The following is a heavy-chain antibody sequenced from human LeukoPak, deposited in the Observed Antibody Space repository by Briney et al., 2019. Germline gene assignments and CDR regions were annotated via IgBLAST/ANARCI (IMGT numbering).Heavy chain of an antibody. Sequence: PSETLSLTCTVSGYSISSGYYWGWIRQPPGKGLEWIGSIYHSGSTYYNPSLKSRITISVDTSKNQFSLKLSSVTAAGTAVYYCARNSCPSGSCYDNRGYFDYWGQGTLVTVSS. J-gene: IGHJ4*02. CDR1: GYSISSGYY. CDR3: ARNSCPSGSCYDNRGYFDY. CDR2: IYHSGST. D-gene: IGHD2-15*01. V-gene: IGHV4-38-2*02.